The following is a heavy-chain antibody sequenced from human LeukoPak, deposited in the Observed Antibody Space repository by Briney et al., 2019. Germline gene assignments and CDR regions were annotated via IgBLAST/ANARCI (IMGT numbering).Heavy chain of an antibody. CDR1: GGTFSSYA. CDR2: IIPILGIA. D-gene: IGHD6-19*01. J-gene: IGHJ4*02. V-gene: IGHV1-69*04. Sequence: SVKVSCKASGGTFSSYAISWVRQAPGQGLEWMGRIIPILGIANYAQKFQGRVTITADKSASTAYMELSSLRSEDTAVYYCARGLGWYSVWGQGALVTVSS. CDR3: ARGLGWYSV.